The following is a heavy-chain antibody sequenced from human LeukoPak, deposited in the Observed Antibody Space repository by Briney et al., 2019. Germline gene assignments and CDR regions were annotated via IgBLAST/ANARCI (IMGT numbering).Heavy chain of an antibody. V-gene: IGHV4-4*07. Sequence: SETLSLTCTVSGGSISSYYWSWIRQPAGKGLEWIGRIYTSGSTNYNPSLKSRVTMSVDTSKSQFSLKLSSVTAADTAVYYCAREANYYDSSGYYRPFDYWGQGTLVTVSS. CDR3: AREANYYDSSGYYRPFDY. J-gene: IGHJ4*02. CDR2: IYTSGST. CDR1: GGSISSYY. D-gene: IGHD3-22*01.